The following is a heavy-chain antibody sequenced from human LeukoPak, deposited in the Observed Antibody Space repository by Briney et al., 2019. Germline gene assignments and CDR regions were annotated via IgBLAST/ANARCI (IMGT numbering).Heavy chain of an antibody. D-gene: IGHD3-3*01. CDR1: GYTFTSYY. Sequence: ASVKVSCKASGYTFTSYYMHRVRQAPGQGLEWMGIINPSGGSTSYAQKFQGRVTMTRDTSTSTVYMELSSLRSEDTAVYYCARDPTDFWSGYLASYYYYYYGMDVWGQGTTVTVSS. V-gene: IGHV1-46*01. J-gene: IGHJ6*02. CDR2: INPSGGST. CDR3: ARDPTDFWSGYLASYYYYYYGMDV.